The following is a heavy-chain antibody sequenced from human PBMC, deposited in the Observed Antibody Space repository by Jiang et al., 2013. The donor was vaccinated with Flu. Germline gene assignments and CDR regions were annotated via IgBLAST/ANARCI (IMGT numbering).Heavy chain of an antibody. Sequence: VQLLESGGGLVQPGGSLRLSCSASGFTFSSYAMHWVRQAPGKGLEYVSAISSNGGSTYYADSVKGRFTISRDNSKNTLYLQMSSLRAEDTAVYYCVIYSYGNSYYYYGMDVWGKGTTVTVSS. CDR3: VIYSYGNSYYYYGMDV. J-gene: IGHJ6*04. CDR2: ISSNGGST. CDR1: GFTFSSYA. D-gene: IGHD5-18*01. V-gene: IGHV3-64D*06.